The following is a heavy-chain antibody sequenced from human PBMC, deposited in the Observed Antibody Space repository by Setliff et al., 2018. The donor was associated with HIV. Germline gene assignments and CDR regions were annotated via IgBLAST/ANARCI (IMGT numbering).Heavy chain of an antibody. J-gene: IGHJ3*01. CDR2: ISFAGHI. CDR1: GASIRSDRMY. D-gene: IGHD6-19*01. Sequence: SETLSLTCSVSGASIRSDRMYWSWIRRPPGQRLEWIGFISFAGHINYNPSLSSRVTVSRDTSRNQFSMTLTSVTAADSAVYYCARSFGWGAFNVWGQGTVVTVSS. V-gene: IGHV4-61*01. CDR3: ARSFGWGAFNV.